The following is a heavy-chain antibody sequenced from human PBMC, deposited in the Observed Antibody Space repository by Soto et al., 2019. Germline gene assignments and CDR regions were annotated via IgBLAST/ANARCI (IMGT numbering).Heavy chain of an antibody. CDR1: GYTFINYH. V-gene: IGHV1-18*01. CDR2: INTYNGMT. J-gene: IGHJ4*02. D-gene: IGHD5-12*01. Sequence: QVQLVQSGGEVKKPGASVTVSCKASGYTFINYHITWVRQAPGQGLEWMAWINTYNGMTDYAQRFQGRVTMTRDTSTSTAYFELRNLGSDDTAVYFCAKSPRGEMATDWGQGTLVTVSS. CDR3: AKSPRGEMATD.